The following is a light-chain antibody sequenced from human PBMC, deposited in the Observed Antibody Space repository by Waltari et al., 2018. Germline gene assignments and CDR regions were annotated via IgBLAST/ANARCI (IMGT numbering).Light chain of an antibody. CDR3: QQYNRWPPLT. V-gene: IGKV3-15*01. J-gene: IGKJ4*01. CDR1: QGVHDN. CDR2: GTS. Sequence: ETVMMQSPATLPVSPGERVTLSCRASQGVHDNLAWYQQKPGQAPRLLIYGTSTRATGIPARCRGTVSGTDFSLTITSLQSEDSALYYCQQYNRWPPLTFGGGTKVEIK.